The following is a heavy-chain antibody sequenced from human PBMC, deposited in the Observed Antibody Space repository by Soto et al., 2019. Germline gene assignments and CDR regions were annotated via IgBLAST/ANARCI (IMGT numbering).Heavy chain of an antibody. CDR2: IIPILGIA. Sequence: SVKVCCKASGGTFSSYTISWVRQAPGQGLEWMGRIIPILGIANYAQKFQGRVTITADKSTSTAYMELSSLRSEDTAVYYCAREEGDDYYYYYMDVWGKGTTVTVSS. CDR1: GGTFSSYT. CDR3: AREEGDDYYYYYMDV. V-gene: IGHV1-69*04. D-gene: IGHD1-26*01. J-gene: IGHJ6*03.